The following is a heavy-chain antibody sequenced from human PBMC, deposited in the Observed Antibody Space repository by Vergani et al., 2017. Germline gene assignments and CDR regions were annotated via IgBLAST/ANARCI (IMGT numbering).Heavy chain of an antibody. D-gene: IGHD1-26*01. CDR3: ARDGNAFDI. J-gene: IGHJ3*02. CDR2: VSPNSGGT. CDR1: GYSFINYG. V-gene: IGHV1-2*02. Sequence: VQSGDEVKKPGASVKVSCKTSGYSFINYGISWVRQAPGQGLEWLGWVSPNSGGTNYAQKFQGRVTMTRDTSISTAYMELSRLRSDDTAVYYCARDGNAFDIWGQGTMVTVSS.